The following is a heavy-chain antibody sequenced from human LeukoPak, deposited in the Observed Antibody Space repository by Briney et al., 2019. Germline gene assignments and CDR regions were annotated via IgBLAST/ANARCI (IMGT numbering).Heavy chain of an antibody. CDR1: GFTVSSNY. Sequence: PGGSLRLSCAASGFTVSSNYMSWVRQAPGKGLEWVSVIYSGGSTYYADSVKGRFTISRDNSKNTLYLQMNSLRAEDTAVYYCAKGSAAPSFDYWGQGTLVTVSS. CDR3: AKGSAAPSFDY. CDR2: IYSGGST. V-gene: IGHV3-66*01. J-gene: IGHJ4*02. D-gene: IGHD2-2*01.